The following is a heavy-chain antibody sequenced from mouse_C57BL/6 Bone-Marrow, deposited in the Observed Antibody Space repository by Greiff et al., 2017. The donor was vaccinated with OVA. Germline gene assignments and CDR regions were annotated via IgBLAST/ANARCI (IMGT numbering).Heavy chain of an antibody. Sequence: LQQSGASVKISCTASGYAFSSYWMNWVKQRPGKGLEWIGQIYPGDGDTNYNGKFKGKATLTADKSSSTAYMQPSSLASEDCSVYFCARWAGGAGFAYWGQGTLVTVSA. CDR1: GYAFSSYW. CDR2: IYPGDGDT. V-gene: IGHV1-80*01. CDR3: ARWAGGAGFAY. J-gene: IGHJ3*01.